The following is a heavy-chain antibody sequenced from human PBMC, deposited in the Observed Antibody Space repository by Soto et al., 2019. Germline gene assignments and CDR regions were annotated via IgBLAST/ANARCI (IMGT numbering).Heavy chain of an antibody. CDR1: GYSFTSYW. CDR3: ARQYSSSSGWFDP. V-gene: IGHV5-51*01. Sequence: GESLKISCKGSGYSFTSYWIGWVRQMPGKGLEWMGIIYPGDSDARYSPSFQGQVTISADKSISTAYLQWSSLKASDTAMYYCARQYSSSSGWFDPWGQGTLVTVSS. CDR2: IYPGDSDA. D-gene: IGHD6-6*01. J-gene: IGHJ5*02.